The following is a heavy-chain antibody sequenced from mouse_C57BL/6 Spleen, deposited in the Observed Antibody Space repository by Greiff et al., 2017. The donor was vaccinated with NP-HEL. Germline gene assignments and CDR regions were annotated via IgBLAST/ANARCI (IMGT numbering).Heavy chain of an antibody. D-gene: IGHD1-1*01. CDR3: ARCNYYGSSLDY. V-gene: IGHV1-4*01. CDR1: GYTFTSYT. Sequence: QVQLQQSGAELARPGASVKMSCKASGYTFTSYTMHWVKQRPGQGLEWIGYINPSSGYTKYNQKFKDKATLTADKSSSTAYMQLSSLTSEDSAVYYCARCNYYGSSLDYWGQGTTLTVSS. J-gene: IGHJ2*01. CDR2: INPSSGYT.